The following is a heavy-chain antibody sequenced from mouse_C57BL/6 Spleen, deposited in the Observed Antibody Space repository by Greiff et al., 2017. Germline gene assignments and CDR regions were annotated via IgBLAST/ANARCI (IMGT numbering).Heavy chain of an antibody. CDR3: ARHYDYDVYAMDY. J-gene: IGHJ4*01. D-gene: IGHD2-4*01. CDR2: IDPSDSDT. V-gene: IGHV1-52*01. CDR1: GYTFTSYW. Sequence: VQLQQPGAELVRPGSSVKLSCKASGYTFTSYWMHWVKQRPIQGLEWIGNIDPSDSDTHYNQKFKDKATLTVDKSSSTAYMQLSSLTSEDSAVYYCARHYDYDVYAMDYWGQGTSVTVSS.